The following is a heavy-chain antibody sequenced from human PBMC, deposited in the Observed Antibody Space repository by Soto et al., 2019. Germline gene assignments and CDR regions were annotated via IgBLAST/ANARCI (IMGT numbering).Heavy chain of an antibody. D-gene: IGHD6-6*01. V-gene: IGHV6-1*01. J-gene: IGHJ5*02. CDR1: GDSVSSNSAA. Sequence: SQTLSLTCAISGDSVSSNSAAWNWIRQSPSRGLEWLGRTYYRSKWYNDYAVSVKSRITINPDTSKNQFSLQLNSVTPEDTAVYYCERHRMGRGSGKYSSSSYDTWGQGTLVTVSS. CDR3: ERHRMGRGSGKYSSSSYDT. CDR2: TYYRSKWYN.